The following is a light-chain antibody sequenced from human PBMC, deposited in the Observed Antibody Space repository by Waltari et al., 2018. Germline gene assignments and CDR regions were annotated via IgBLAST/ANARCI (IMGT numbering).Light chain of an antibody. Sequence: QTVVTQEPSLTVSPGGTVTLTCSSCIGAVNSGYYPNWFQQKPGQATRSLIYNTNNKHPWTPARFSGSLLGGKAALTLSSVQPEDEADYYCLLYFGGAHLVFGGGTKLTVL. CDR2: NTN. V-gene: IGLV7-43*01. CDR3: LLYFGGAHLV. J-gene: IGLJ3*02. CDR1: IGAVNSGYY.